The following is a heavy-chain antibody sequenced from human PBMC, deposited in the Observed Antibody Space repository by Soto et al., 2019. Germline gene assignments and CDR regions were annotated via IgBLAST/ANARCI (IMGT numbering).Heavy chain of an antibody. Sequence: GSLRLSCAASGFTFSSYTMNWVRQAPGKGLEWDSYISSSSSTIYYADSVKGRFTLSRDNAKNSLYLQMNSLRAEDTAVYYCARDYSRHGPHDYWSRRTLVIVSS. D-gene: IGHD4-4*01. CDR1: GFTFSSYT. J-gene: IGHJ4*02. CDR3: ARDYSRHGPHDY. V-gene: IGHV3-48*01. CDR2: ISSSSSTI.